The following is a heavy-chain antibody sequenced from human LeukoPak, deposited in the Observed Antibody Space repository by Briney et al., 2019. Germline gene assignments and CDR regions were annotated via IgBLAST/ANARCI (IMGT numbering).Heavy chain of an antibody. Sequence: GGSLRLSCAASGFTFDDYGMSWVRQAPGKGLEWGSGINWNGGSTGYADSVKGRFPISRDNAKNSLYLQMNSLRAEDTALYYCARVKRGRAAAGTYYYYGMDVWGQGTTVTVSS. CDR2: INWNGGST. CDR3: ARVKRGRAAAGTYYYYGMDV. CDR1: GFTFDDYG. D-gene: IGHD6-13*01. V-gene: IGHV3-20*04. J-gene: IGHJ6*02.